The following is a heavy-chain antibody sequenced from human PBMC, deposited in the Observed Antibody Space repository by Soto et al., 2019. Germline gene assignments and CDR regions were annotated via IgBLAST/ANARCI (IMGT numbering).Heavy chain of an antibody. CDR1: GFTFSSYG. CDR2: ISYDGSNK. V-gene: IGHV3-30*18. J-gene: IGHJ4*02. CDR3: AKDIGQRVAVAGRGPY. Sequence: QVQLVESGGGVVQPGRSLRLSCAASGFTFSSYGMQWVRQAPGKGLEWVAVISYDGSNKYYADSAKGRFTISRDNSKNTLYLQMNSLRVEDTAVYYCAKDIGQRVAVAGRGPYWGQGTLVTVSS. D-gene: IGHD6-19*01.